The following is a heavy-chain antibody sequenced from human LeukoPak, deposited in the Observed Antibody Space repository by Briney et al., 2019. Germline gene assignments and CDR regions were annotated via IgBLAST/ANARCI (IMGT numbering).Heavy chain of an antibody. CDR2: IRNSTNTI. Sequence: PGGSLRLSCAASGFTFNSYIMNWVRQAPGKGLEWVSYIRNSTNTIYYADSVRGRFTISRDNAKNSLYLQMNSLRAEDTAVYYCARVTIAVAAWYYFDYWGQGTLVTVSS. CDR3: ARVTIAVAAWYYFDY. CDR1: GFTFNSYI. D-gene: IGHD6-19*01. J-gene: IGHJ4*02. V-gene: IGHV3-48*04.